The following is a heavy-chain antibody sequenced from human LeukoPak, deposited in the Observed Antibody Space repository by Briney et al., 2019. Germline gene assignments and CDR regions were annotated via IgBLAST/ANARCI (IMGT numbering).Heavy chain of an antibody. V-gene: IGHV1-2*02. CDR1: GYTFTGYY. CDR3: ARDRRIYGSGSYYLNY. CDR2: INPNSGVT. Sequence: ASLKVSCKASGYTFTGYYMHCVRQAPGQWLEWIGWINPNSGVTNYAQKFQGRVTMTRDTSISTAYMELSRLRSDDTAVYYCARDRRIYGSGSYYLNYWGQGTLVTVSS. D-gene: IGHD3-10*01. J-gene: IGHJ4*02.